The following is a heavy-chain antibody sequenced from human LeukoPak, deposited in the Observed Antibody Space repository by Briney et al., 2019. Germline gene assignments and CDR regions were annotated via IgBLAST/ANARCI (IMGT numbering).Heavy chain of an antibody. V-gene: IGHV3-30*03. CDR1: GFTFSSYG. D-gene: IGHD6-19*01. CDR3: APGFLGYSSGWYVGY. J-gene: IGHJ4*02. CDR2: ISCNGSST. Sequence: GGSLRLSCAASGFTFSSYGMHWVRQAPGKGLEWVAVISCNGSSTYYADSVKGRFTISRDNSKNTLYLQMNSLRAEDTAVYYCAPGFLGYSSGWYVGYWGQGTLFTVSS.